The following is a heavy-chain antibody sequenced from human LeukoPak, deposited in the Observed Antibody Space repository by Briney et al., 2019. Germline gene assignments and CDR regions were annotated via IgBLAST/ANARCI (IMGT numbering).Heavy chain of an antibody. CDR1: GFTFDDYA. CDR3: AKIGGYYFGSGSSFNDAFDI. D-gene: IGHD3-10*01. J-gene: IGHJ3*02. Sequence: PGRSLRLSCAASGFTFDDYAMHWVRQAPGKGLEWVSGISWNSGSIGYADSVKGRFTISRDNAKNSLYLQMNSLRAEDTALYYCAKIGGYYFGSGSSFNDAFDIWGQGTMVTVSS. CDR2: ISWNSGSI. V-gene: IGHV3-9*01.